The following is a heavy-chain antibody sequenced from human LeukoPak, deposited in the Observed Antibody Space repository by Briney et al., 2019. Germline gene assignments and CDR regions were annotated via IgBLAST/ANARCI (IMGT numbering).Heavy chain of an antibody. Sequence: GGSLRLSCEASGFTFTTYSMSWARQAPGKGLGWVSSIDSSGGYMFYADSVKGRFIITRDNAKDSLYLQMNSLRVEDTAVYYCLRGDRRDYWGQGTLVTVSS. V-gene: IGHV3-21*06. J-gene: IGHJ4*02. CDR3: LRGDRRDY. CDR2: IDSSGGYM. CDR1: GFTFTTYS.